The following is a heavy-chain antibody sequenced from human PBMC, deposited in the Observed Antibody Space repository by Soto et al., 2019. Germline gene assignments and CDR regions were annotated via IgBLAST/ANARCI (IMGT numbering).Heavy chain of an antibody. J-gene: IGHJ4*02. D-gene: IGHD3-3*01. V-gene: IGHV3-33*01. CDR1: GFTFSSYG. CDR3: ARDSPPLEWLFDY. CDR2: IWYDGSNK. Sequence: HPGGSLRLSCAASGFTFSSYGMHWVRQAPGKGLEWVAVIWYDGSNKYYADSVKGRFTISRDNSKNTLYLQMNSLRAEDTAVYYCARDSPPLEWLFDYWGQGTLVTVSS.